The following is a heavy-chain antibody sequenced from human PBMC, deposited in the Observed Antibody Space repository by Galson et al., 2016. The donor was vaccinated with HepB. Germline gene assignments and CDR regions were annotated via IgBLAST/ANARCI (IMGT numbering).Heavy chain of an antibody. CDR3: ARHFDAVPTGRSFDS. V-gene: IGHV4-59*08. J-gene: IGHJ5*01. CDR1: GGSVSGTY. CDR2: GFHSGHT. D-gene: IGHD5-12*01. Sequence: SETLSLTCTVSGGSVSGTYWSWIRQAPGKRLEFIGSGFHSGHTQSNPSLKSRVTVSVDSSNNEFSLKLSSVTAADTAVYYCARHFDAVPTGRSFDSWGQGALIIVSS.